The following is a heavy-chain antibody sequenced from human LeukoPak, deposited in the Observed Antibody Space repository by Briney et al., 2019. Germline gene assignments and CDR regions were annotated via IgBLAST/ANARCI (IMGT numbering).Heavy chain of an antibody. D-gene: IGHD3-9*01. J-gene: IGHJ5*02. Sequence: PSETLSLACTVSGGSISSSSYYWSWIRQPAGKGLEWIGRIYTSGSTNYNPSLKSRVTMSVDTSKNQFSLKLSSVTAADTAVYYCARDQDILTGYNNWFDPWGQGTLVTVSS. CDR2: IYTSGST. CDR3: ARDQDILTGYNNWFDP. CDR1: GGSISSSSYY. V-gene: IGHV4-61*02.